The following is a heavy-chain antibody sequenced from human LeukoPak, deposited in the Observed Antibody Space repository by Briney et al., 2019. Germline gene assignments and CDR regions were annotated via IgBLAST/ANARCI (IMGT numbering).Heavy chain of an antibody. D-gene: IGHD6-6*01. CDR3: AREWGVGARPGYMDV. CDR2: IYYSGST. V-gene: IGHV4-59*01. CDR1: GGSISNKY. Sequence: PSETLSLTCTVSGGSISNKYWSWVRQPPGKGLEWIGYIYYSGSTNYNPSLKSRVTILVDTSKNQFSLKLSSVTAADTAVYFCAREWGVGARPGYMDVWGKGTMVTVSS. J-gene: IGHJ6*03.